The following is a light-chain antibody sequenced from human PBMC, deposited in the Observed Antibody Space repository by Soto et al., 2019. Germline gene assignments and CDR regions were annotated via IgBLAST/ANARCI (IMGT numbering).Light chain of an antibody. J-gene: IGKJ4*01. V-gene: IGKV1-9*01. Sequence: DIQLTQSPSFLSASVGDRVTITCRASQGISSYLAWYQQKPGKAPKLLIYAASTLQSGVPSRFSGSGSGTEFTITISSLQPEDFATYYCQQLNRYPLTFGGGNKVEIK. CDR1: QGISSY. CDR3: QQLNRYPLT. CDR2: AAS.